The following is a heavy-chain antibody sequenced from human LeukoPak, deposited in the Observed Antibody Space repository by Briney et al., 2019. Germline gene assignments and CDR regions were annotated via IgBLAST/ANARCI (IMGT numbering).Heavy chain of an antibody. D-gene: IGHD1-26*01. V-gene: IGHV1-46*01. J-gene: IGHJ4*02. Sequence: ASVKASCKASGYTFTSYYMHWVRQAPGQGLEWMGIINPSGGSTSYAQKFQGRVTMTRDMSTSTVYMELSSLRSEDTAVYYCARVWELLRVVDYWGQGTLVTVSS. CDR3: ARVWELLRVVDY. CDR2: INPSGGST. CDR1: GYTFTSYY.